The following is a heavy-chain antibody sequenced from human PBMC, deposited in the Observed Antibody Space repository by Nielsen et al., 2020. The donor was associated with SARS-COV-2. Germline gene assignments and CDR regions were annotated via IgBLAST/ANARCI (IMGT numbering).Heavy chain of an antibody. Sequence: WIPQPPGKGLEWIGEINHSGSTNYNPSLKSRVTISVDTSKNQFSLKLSSVTAADTAVYYCASLYSPSDYWGQGTLVTVSS. D-gene: IGHD5-12*01. CDR3: ASLYSPSDY. CDR2: INHSGST. V-gene: IGHV4-34*01. J-gene: IGHJ4*02.